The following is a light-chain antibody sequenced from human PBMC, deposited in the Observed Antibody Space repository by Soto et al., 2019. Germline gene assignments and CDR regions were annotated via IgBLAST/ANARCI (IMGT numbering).Light chain of an antibody. Sequence: QSALTQPASVSGSPGQSITISCTGTSSDVGAYNYVSWYQQHPGKAPKFMIYEVSNRPSGVSKRFSGSKSGNTASLTISGLQAEDEADYYCSSYTTSSATVFGGGTKLTVL. CDR3: SSYTTSSATV. CDR2: EVS. J-gene: IGLJ3*02. CDR1: SSDVGAYNY. V-gene: IGLV2-14*01.